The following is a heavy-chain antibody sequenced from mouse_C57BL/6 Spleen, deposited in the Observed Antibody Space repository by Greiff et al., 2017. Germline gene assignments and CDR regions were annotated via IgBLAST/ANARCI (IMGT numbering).Heavy chain of an antibody. CDR1: GYTFTSYW. D-gene: IGHD1-1*01. Sequence: VQLQQSGAELVKPGASVKLSCKASGYTFTSYWMHWVKQRPGQGLEWIGMIHPNSGSTNYNEKFKSKATLTVDKSSSTAYMQLSSLTSEDPAVYYCAREYYYGSSHYYAMDYWGKGTSVTVSS. CDR3: AREYYYGSSHYYAMDY. V-gene: IGHV1-64*01. J-gene: IGHJ4*01. CDR2: IHPNSGST.